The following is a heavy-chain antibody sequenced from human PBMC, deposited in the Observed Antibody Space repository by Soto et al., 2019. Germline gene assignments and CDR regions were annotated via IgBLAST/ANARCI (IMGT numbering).Heavy chain of an antibody. CDR3: ARREIQGPIDY. Sequence: SETLSLTCAVSGYSISSSNWWGWIRQPPGKGLEWIGYIYYSGTTYYNPSLKSRVTMSVDTSENQFSLKLTSVTAVDTAVYYCARREIQGPIDYWGQGTLVTVS. J-gene: IGHJ4*02. CDR1: GYSISSSNW. CDR2: IYYSGTT. V-gene: IGHV4-28*01. D-gene: IGHD1-26*01.